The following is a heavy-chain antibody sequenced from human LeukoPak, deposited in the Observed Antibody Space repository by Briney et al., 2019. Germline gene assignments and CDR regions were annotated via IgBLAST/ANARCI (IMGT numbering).Heavy chain of an antibody. V-gene: IGHV1-69*04. CDR3: ARDSVAGQLGRFDY. D-gene: IGHD7-27*01. CDR2: IIPILGIA. J-gene: IGHJ4*02. Sequence: ASVKVSCKASGGTFSSYAISWVRQAPGQGLEWMGRIIPILGIANYAQKFQGRVTITADKSTSTAYMELSSLRSEDTAVYYCARDSVAGQLGRFDYWGQGTLVTVSS. CDR1: GGTFSSYA.